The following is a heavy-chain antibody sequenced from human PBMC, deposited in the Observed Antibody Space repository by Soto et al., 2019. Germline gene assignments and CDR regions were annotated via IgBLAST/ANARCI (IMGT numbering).Heavy chain of an antibody. CDR3: AIRPGRDFYPRHSSGYYRDAFDI. V-gene: IGHV1-18*01. CDR2: ISAYNGNT. Sequence: QVQLVQSGAEVKKPGASVKVSCKASGYTFTSYGISWVRQAPGQGLEWMGWISAYNGNTNYAQKLQGRVTMTTDTSXRXPYMELRSLRSDDTAVYYCAIRPGRDFYPRHSSGYYRDAFDIWGQGTMVTVSS. CDR1: GYTFTSYG. J-gene: IGHJ3*02. D-gene: IGHD3-22*01.